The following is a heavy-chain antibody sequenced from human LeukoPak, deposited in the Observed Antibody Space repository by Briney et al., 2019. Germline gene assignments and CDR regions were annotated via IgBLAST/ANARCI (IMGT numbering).Heavy chain of an antibody. CDR2: IWNAGTNT. D-gene: IGHD3-16*01. V-gene: IGHV3-33*01. CDR1: GFSFSTYG. J-gene: IGHJ4*02. Sequence: GGSLRLSCAASGFSFSTYGMHWVRQAPGKGLEWVALIWNAGTNTYYADSVKGRFTISRDNSKNTLYQQMNSLRAEDTAVYYCVGDTPPGGDYYLDYWGQGTLVIVSS. CDR3: VGDTPPGGDYYLDY.